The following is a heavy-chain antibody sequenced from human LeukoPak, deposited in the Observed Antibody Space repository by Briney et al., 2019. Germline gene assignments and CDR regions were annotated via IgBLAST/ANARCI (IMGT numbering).Heavy chain of an antibody. CDR2: ISDSGGRT. Sequence: GGSLRLSCAVSGITLSNYGMSWVRQAPGKGLEWVAGISDSGGRTNYADSVKGRFTISRDDPKNTLYLQMNSLRAEDTAVYFCAKRGVVIRVILVGFHKEAYYFDSRGQGALVTVSS. V-gene: IGHV3-23*01. CDR3: AKRGVVIRVILVGFHKEAYYFDS. D-gene: IGHD3-22*01. J-gene: IGHJ4*02. CDR1: GITLSNYG.